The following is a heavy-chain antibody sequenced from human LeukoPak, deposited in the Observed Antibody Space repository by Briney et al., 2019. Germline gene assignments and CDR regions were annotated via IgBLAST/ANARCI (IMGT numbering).Heavy chain of an antibody. CDR3: SYSSTIFGVVIAMDV. Sequence: PGGSLRLSCAASGLTFSYAWMNWVRQAPGKGLEWVGRIKSKIDNETTDYAAPVKGRFTISRDDSKSTLYLQMNSLETEDTAVYYCSYSSTIFGVVIAMDVWGKGTTVTVSS. D-gene: IGHD3-3*01. J-gene: IGHJ6*03. CDR2: IKSKIDNETT. CDR1: GLTFSYAW. V-gene: IGHV3-15*01.